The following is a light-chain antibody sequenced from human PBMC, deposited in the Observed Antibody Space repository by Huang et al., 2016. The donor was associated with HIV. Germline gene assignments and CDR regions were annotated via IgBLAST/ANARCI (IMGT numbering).Light chain of an antibody. CDR3: QKYDSVPRT. CDR2: AAS. CDR1: QDINNY. Sequence: DIQMTQYPSSLSASVGDRVTITCRASQDINNYLAWSQQKAGQVPKLLIYAASSLQSGVPSRFSGSGSGTDVTLTISSLQPEDVAIYYCQKYDSVPRTFGQGTKVEIK. J-gene: IGKJ1*01. V-gene: IGKV1-27*01.